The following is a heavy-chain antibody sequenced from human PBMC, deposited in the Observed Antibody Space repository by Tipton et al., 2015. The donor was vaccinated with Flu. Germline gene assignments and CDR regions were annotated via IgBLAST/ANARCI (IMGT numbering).Heavy chain of an antibody. CDR3: ARGWFGPWYFDL. D-gene: IGHD3-10*01. J-gene: IGHJ2*01. V-gene: IGHV4-31*03. Sequence: TLSLTCTVSGGSISSGGYYWSWIRQHPGKGLEWIGYIYYSGSTYYNPSLKSRVTISVDTSKNQFSLKLSSVTAADTAVYYCARGWFGPWYFDLWGRGTLVTVSS. CDR1: GGSISSGGYY. CDR2: IYYSGST.